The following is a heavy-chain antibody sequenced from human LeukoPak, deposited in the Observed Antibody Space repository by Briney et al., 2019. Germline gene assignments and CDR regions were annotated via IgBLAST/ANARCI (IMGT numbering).Heavy chain of an antibody. CDR1: GGSFSGYY. J-gene: IGHJ6*02. V-gene: IGHV4-34*01. D-gene: IGHD4-11*01. CDR2: INHSGST. CDR3: ARGGTTVTTATHYGMDV. Sequence: SETLSLTCAVYGGSFSGYYWSWIRQPPGKGLEWIGEINHSGSTNYNPSLKSRVTISVDTSKNQFSLKLSFVTAADTAVYYCARGGTTVTTATHYGMDVWGQGTTVTVSS.